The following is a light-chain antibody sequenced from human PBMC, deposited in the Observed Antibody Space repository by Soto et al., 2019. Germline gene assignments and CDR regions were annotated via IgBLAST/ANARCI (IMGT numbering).Light chain of an antibody. CDR3: LQDYNYPLT. CDR2: VAS. J-gene: IGKJ4*01. Sequence: AIQMTQSPSSVSASVGDRVTITFRASQDIGDDLGWYQQKPGKVPNLLIYVASSLQSGVPSRFSGSGSGTDFTLTISSLQPEDSATYYCLQDYNYPLTFGGGTKVEIK. V-gene: IGKV1-6*02. CDR1: QDIGDD.